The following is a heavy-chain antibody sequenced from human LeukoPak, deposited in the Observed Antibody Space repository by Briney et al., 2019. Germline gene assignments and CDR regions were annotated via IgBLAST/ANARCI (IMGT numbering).Heavy chain of an antibody. D-gene: IGHD3-10*01. CDR1: GGSLSNYY. CDR2: INHSGST. CDR3: ARGPASGSNFAWFDP. V-gene: IGHV4-34*01. J-gene: IGHJ5*02. Sequence: SETLSLPCAVYGGSLSNYYWSWIRQPPGKGLEWIGEINHSGSTSYNPSLKSRVTISVDMSKNQFSLELSYGTAADTAVYYCARGPASGSNFAWFDPWGQGTLVTVSS.